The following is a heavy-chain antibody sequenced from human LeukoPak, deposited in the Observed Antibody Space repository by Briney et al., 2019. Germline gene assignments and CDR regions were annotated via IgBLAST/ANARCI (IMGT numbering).Heavy chain of an antibody. CDR2: ISGSGSST. Sequence: GGSLRLSCAASGFTFSSYVMSWVRQAPGKGLEWVSAISGSGSSTHYADSVQGRFTISRDNSKNTLYLQMNSARAEDTAVYYCAKGSAVADINFDYWGQGTLVTVSS. J-gene: IGHJ4*02. V-gene: IGHV3-23*01. CDR3: AKGSAVADINFDY. CDR1: GFTFSSYV. D-gene: IGHD6-19*01.